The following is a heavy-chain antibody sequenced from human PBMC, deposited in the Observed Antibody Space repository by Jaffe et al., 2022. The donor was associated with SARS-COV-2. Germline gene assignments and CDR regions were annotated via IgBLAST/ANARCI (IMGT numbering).Heavy chain of an antibody. CDR1: GFTFDDYA. D-gene: IGHD6-13*01. J-gene: IGHJ4*02. V-gene: IGHV3-9*01. CDR2: ISWNSGSI. Sequence: EVQLVESGGGLVQPGRSLRLSCAASGFTFDDYAMHWVRQAPGKGLEWVSGISWNSGSIGYADSVKGRFTISRDNAKNSLYLQMNSLRAEDTALYYCAKGHSSWYVMYFDYWGQGTLVTVSS. CDR3: AKGHSSWYVMYFDY.